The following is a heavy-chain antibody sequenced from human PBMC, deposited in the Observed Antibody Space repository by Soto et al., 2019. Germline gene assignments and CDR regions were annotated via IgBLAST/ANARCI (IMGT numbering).Heavy chain of an antibody. D-gene: IGHD1-26*01. J-gene: IGHJ5*02. Sequence: QVHLVQSGAEVQKPGASVRISCQASGYAFTTSAIHWVRQAPGQSLEWRGWINPANGDTKYSQNVRGRVTFALDTSATTAYMDLRSLASHDTAVYYCARASGRSKLLPFYFDPWGQGTQVTVSS. V-gene: IGHV1-3*01. CDR2: INPANGDT. CDR1: GYAFTTSA. CDR3: ARASGRSKLLPFYFDP.